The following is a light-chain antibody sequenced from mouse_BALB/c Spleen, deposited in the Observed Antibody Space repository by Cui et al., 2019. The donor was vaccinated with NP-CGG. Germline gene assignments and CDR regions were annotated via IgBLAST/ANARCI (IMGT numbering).Light chain of an antibody. CDR3: ALWYGNHWV. J-gene: IGLJ1*01. CDR2: GTN. Sequence: QAVVTQESPLTTSPSETVTLTCRSNTGAVTTSNYANWVQEKPDHLFTGLIGGTNNRVPGVPARFSGSLIGDKAALTITGAQTEDEAIYFCALWYGNHWVFGGGTKLTVL. V-gene: IGLV1*01. CDR1: TGAVTTSNY.